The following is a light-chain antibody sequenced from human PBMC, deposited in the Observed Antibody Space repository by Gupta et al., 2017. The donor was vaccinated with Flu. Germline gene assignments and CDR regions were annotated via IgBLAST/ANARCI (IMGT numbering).Light chain of an antibody. CDR3: QQSYSTPWT. J-gene: IGKJ1*01. Sequence: IQTTQSPSSLSSSVGDRVTITFRASQSISSYFNWYQQKPGKAPKLLIYAAYSLQSGVPSRFSGSGSGTDFTLTISSLQPEDFATYYCQQSYSTPWTFGQGTKVEIK. CDR1: QSISSY. CDR2: AAY. V-gene: IGKV1-39*01.